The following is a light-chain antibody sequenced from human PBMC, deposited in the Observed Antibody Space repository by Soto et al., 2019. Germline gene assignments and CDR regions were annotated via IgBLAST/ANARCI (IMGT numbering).Light chain of an antibody. CDR1: QSVSSSY. Sequence: SPGTLSLSPGERATLSCRASQSVSSSYLAWYQQKPGQAPRLLIYGASSRATGIPDRFSGSGSGTDFTLTISRLEPEDFAVYYCQQYSSSPTITFGQRTRLEIK. V-gene: IGKV3-20*01. CDR3: QQYSSSPTIT. CDR2: GAS. J-gene: IGKJ5*01.